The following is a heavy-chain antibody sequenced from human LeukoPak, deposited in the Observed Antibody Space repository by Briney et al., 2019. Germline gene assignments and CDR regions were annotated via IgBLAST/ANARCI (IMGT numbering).Heavy chain of an antibody. J-gene: IGHJ5*02. Sequence: SEILSLTCTVSGGSISTGSYYWSWIRQPAGKGLEWIGRISTSGSTNYNPSLKSRVTISVDKSKNLLSLKLRSVTAADTAVYYARDQHGSGWLSNWFDPWGQGTLVTVSS. D-gene: IGHD6-19*01. CDR3: ARDQHGSGWLSNWFDP. CDR2: ISTSGST. CDR1: GGSISTGSYY. V-gene: IGHV4-61*02.